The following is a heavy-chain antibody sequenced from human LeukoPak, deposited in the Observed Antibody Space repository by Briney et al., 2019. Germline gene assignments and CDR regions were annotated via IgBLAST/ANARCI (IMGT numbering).Heavy chain of an antibody. V-gene: IGHV3-33*01. CDR1: RFTFSSYG. Sequence: GGSLRLSCAASRFTFSSYGMHWVRQAPGKGLERVAVIWFDGSNKFYADSVKGRFTISRDNSKNTLYLQMNSLRAEDTAVYYCARGLGHPRPYYPDYWGQGTLVTVSS. D-gene: IGHD1-26*01. CDR3: ARGLGHPRPYYPDY. CDR2: IWFDGSNK. J-gene: IGHJ4*02.